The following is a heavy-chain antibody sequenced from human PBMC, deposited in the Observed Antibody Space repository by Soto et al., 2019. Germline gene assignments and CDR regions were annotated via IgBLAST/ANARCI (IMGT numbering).Heavy chain of an antibody. CDR3: ARGPIAAAGTFYWFDP. CDR2: ISSSSSYI. J-gene: IGHJ5*02. D-gene: IGHD6-13*01. Sequence: GALRLSCAASGFTFSSYSMNWVRQAPGKGLEWVSSISSSSSYIYYADSVKGRFTISRDNAKNSLYLQMNSLRAEDTAVYYCARGPIAAAGTFYWFDPWGQGTLVTVSS. CDR1: GFTFSSYS. V-gene: IGHV3-21*01.